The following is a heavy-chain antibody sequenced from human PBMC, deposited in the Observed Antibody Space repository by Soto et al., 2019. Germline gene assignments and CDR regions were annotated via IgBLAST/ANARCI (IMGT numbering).Heavy chain of an antibody. J-gene: IGHJ6*02. CDR2: IHSSGTF. V-gene: IGHV4-4*07. D-gene: IGHD5-12*01. CDR1: GASISNAY. CDR3: ARDNIVSKGYGMDV. Sequence: LSLTCTVSGASISNAYWSWIRQAAGKRLEWIGRIHSSGTFNYNPSLKSRVSISRDMSKNQISLKLSSVTAADTAVYYCARDNIVSKGYGMDVWGQGTTVTVSS.